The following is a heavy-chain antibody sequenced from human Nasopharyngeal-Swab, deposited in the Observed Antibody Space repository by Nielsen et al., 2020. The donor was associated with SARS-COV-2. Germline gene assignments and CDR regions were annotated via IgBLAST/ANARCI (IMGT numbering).Heavy chain of an antibody. V-gene: IGHV4-59*02. CDR3: ARYHYLDV. Sequence: SETLSLTCTVSGASVSDYYWSWVRQPPGMGLEWLGSFYSTETPDYNPSLNSRVVMSIDTSKNQLSLRLTSVTAADTAVYYCARYHYLDVWGKGTTVTVSS. CDR2: FYSTETP. J-gene: IGHJ6*03. CDR1: GASVSDYY.